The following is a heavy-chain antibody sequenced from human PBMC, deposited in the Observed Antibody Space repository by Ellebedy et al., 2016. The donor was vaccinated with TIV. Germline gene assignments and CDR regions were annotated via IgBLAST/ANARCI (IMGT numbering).Heavy chain of an antibody. CDR3: AQSRHSFGDYDF. J-gene: IGHJ4*02. D-gene: IGHD3-10*01. CDR1: SYSISSDYN. V-gene: IGHV4-38-2*02. CDR2: ISYSGNT. Sequence: MPSETLSLTCSVSSYSISSDYNWAWIRQPPGKGLEWIGSISYSGNTFYNPSLNSRITISLDTSKNRCSLRLRSVTAADTAVYYCAQSRHSFGDYDFWGLGTLVTVSS.